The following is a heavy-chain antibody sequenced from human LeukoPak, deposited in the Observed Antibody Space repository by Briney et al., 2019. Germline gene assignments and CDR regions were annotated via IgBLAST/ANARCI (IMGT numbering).Heavy chain of an antibody. V-gene: IGHV3-33*06. CDR3: AKGDRGYCSSTSCYSPRY. CDR1: GFTFSSYG. CDR2: IWYDGSNK. J-gene: IGHJ4*02. D-gene: IGHD2-2*02. Sequence: GRSLRLSCAASGFTFSSYGMHWVRQAPGKGLEWVAVIWYDGSNKYYADSVKGRFTISRDNSKNTLYLQMNSLRAEDTAVYYCAKGDRGYCSSTSCYSPRYWGQGTLVTVSS.